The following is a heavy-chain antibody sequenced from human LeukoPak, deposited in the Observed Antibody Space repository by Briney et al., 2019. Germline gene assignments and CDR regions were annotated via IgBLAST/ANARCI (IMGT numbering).Heavy chain of an antibody. D-gene: IGHD2-15*01. CDR2: IKQDGGEK. J-gene: IGHJ4*02. Sequence: PGGSLRLSCAASGFTFSSYWMTWVRQAPGKGLEWVANIKQDGGEKYYVDFVKGRFAISRDNAKNSLHLQMNSLRAEDTAVYYCTRDNPFGGHWGQGTLVTVSS. CDR1: GFTFSSYW. V-gene: IGHV3-7*03. CDR3: TRDNPFGGH.